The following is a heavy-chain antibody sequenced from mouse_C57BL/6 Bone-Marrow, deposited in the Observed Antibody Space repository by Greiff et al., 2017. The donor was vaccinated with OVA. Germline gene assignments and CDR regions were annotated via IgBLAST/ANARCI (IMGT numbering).Heavy chain of an antibody. V-gene: IGHV1-59*01. CDR2: IDPSDSYT. Sequence: VQLQQPGAELVRPGTSVKLSCKASGYTFTSYWMHWVKQRPGQGLEWIGVIDPSDSYTNYNQKFKGKATLTVDTSSSTAYMQPSSLTSEDSAVYYCARSGYYGYIWFAYWGQGTLVTVSA. D-gene: IGHD2-2*01. J-gene: IGHJ3*01. CDR1: GYTFTSYW. CDR3: ARSGYYGYIWFAY.